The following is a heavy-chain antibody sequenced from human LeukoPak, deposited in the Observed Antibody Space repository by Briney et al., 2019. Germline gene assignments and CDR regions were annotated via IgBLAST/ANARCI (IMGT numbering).Heavy chain of an antibody. V-gene: IGHV4-39*01. CDR2: IYYSGST. CDR1: GGSISSSSYY. CDR3: ARRTYSSGWYIFDYFDY. Sequence: SETLSLTCTVSGGSISSSSYYWGWIRQPPGKGLEWIGSIYYSGSTYYNPSLKSRVTISVDTSKNQFSLKLSSVTAADTAVYYCARRTYSSGWYIFDYFDYWGQGTLVTVSS. D-gene: IGHD6-19*01. J-gene: IGHJ4*02.